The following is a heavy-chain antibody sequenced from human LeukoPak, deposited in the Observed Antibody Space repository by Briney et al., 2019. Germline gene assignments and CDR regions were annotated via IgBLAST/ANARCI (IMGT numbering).Heavy chain of an antibody. J-gene: IGHJ4*02. CDR3: ARVYSGSYYYFDY. D-gene: IGHD1-26*01. Sequence: GGSLRLSCAASGFTVSSNYMSWVRRAPGKGLEWVSVIYSGGSTYYADSVKGRFTISRDNSKNTLYLQMNSLRAEDTAVYYCARVYSGSYYYFDYWGQGTLVTVSS. CDR2: IYSGGST. CDR1: GFTVSSNY. V-gene: IGHV3-66*01.